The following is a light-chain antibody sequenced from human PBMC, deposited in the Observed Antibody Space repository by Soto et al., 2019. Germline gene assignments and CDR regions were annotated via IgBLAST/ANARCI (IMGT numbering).Light chain of an antibody. V-gene: IGKV3-11*01. Sequence: EIVLTQSPATLSLSPGERATFSCRASQSVSSYLAWYQQKPGQAPRLLIYDASNRATGIPARFGGSGSGTDFTLTISSLEPEDFAVYYCQQRSNWPITFGQGTRLEIK. CDR3: QQRSNWPIT. J-gene: IGKJ5*01. CDR2: DAS. CDR1: QSVSSY.